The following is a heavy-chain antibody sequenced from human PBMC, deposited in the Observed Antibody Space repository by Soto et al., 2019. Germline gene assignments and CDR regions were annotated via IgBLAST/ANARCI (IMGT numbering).Heavy chain of an antibody. CDR2: ISDTGGST. V-gene: IGHV3-23*01. CDR1: GFTFSTYD. D-gene: IGHD3-9*01. Sequence: GGSLRLSCAASGFTFSTYDLNWVRQAPGEGLEWVSSISDTGGSTNYADSVKGRFVISRDNSKNTLYLHMNSLRAEDTVVFFWAKPAYDILTGYRRRTPGFHFDSWGQGTRVTVSS. J-gene: IGHJ4*02. CDR3: AKPAYDILTGYRRRTPGFHFDS.